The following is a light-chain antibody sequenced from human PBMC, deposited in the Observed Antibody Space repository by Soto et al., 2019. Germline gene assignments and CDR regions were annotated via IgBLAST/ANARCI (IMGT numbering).Light chain of an antibody. J-gene: IGLJ3*02. CDR3: SSYTSSNTLV. V-gene: IGLV2-14*01. Sequence: QSALTQPASVSGSPGQSITISCTGTSSDVGGYNFVSWYQQHPGKAPKLMIYEVNKRPSRVSNRFSGSKSANTASLTISGLQAEDEADYYCSSYTSSNTLVFGGGTKVTVL. CDR1: SSDVGGYNF. CDR2: EVN.